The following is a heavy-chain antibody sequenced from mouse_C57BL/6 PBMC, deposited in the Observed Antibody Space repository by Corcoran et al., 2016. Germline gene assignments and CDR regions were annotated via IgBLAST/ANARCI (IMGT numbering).Heavy chain of an antibody. CDR3: ARGLFAY. Sequence: QIQLVQSGPELKKPGETVKISCKASGYTFTTYGMSWVKQAPGKGLKWMGWINTYSGVPTYADDFKGRFAFSLETSASTAYLQINNLKNEDTATYFCARGLFAYWGQGTLVTVSA. J-gene: IGHJ3*01. CDR2: INTYSGVP. D-gene: IGHD6-2*01. CDR1: GYTFTTYG. V-gene: IGHV9-3*01.